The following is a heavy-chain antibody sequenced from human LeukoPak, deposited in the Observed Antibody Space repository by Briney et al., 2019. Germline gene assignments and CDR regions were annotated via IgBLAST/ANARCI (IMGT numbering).Heavy chain of an antibody. CDR1: GFTFSSYA. J-gene: IGHJ4*02. CDR2: ISGSGGST. V-gene: IGHV3-23*01. CDR3: AGDSSGYYYGTNDY. D-gene: IGHD3-22*01. Sequence: SGGSLRLSCAASGFTFSSYAMSWVRQAPGKGLEWGSAISGSGGSTYYADSVKGRFTISRDNSKNTLYLQMNSLRAEDTAVYYCAGDSSGYYYGTNDYWGQGTLVTVSS.